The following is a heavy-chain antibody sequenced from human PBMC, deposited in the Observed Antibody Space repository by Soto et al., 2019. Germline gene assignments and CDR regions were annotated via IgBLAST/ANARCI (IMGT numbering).Heavy chain of an antibody. J-gene: IGHJ5*01. CDR3: DRAAYSYGSGTRRILNGFES. D-gene: IGHD3-10*01. CDR1: GGSISSDGYS. V-gene: IGHV4-30-2*01. Sequence: QLQLQESGSGLVKPSETLSLTCAVSGGSISSDGYSWTWIRQPPGKGLEWIGCIFHSGSTFYNPSLRSRVTISGDRSRNQFSLKLTSVTAADTAVYFCDRAAYSYGSGTRRILNGFESWGQGTLVMVSP. CDR2: IFHSGST.